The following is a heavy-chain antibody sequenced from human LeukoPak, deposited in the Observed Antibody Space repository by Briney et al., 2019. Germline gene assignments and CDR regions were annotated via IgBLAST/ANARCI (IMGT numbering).Heavy chain of an antibody. V-gene: IGHV4-39*07. D-gene: IGHD5-12*01. CDR3: ARGQGYSGYSDY. Sequence: PSETLSLTCTVSGGSISSSSYYWGWIRQPPGKGLEWIGEINHSGSTNYNPSLKSRVTISVDTSKNQFSLKLSSVTAADTAVYYCARGQGYSGYSDYWGQGTLVTVSS. CDR2: INHSGST. J-gene: IGHJ4*02. CDR1: GGSISSSSYY.